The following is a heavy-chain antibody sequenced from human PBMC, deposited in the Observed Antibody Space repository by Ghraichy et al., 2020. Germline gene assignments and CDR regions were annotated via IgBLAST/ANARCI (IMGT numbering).Heavy chain of an antibody. J-gene: IGHJ4*02. D-gene: IGHD1-1*01. Sequence: GESLHISCAASGFSLSDYWMNWVRQAPGKGLVWVSHINPDATNTKYADSVKGRFTVSRDNAKNTLYLQLNSLRAEDTAVYYCVRDGPGTTPYDYWGQGTLVTVSS. CDR3: VRDGPGTTPYDY. V-gene: IGHV3-74*01. CDR2: INPDATNT. CDR1: GFSLSDYW.